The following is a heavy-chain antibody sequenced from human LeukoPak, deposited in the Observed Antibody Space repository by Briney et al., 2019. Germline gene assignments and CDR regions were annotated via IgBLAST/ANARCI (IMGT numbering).Heavy chain of an antibody. Sequence: GASVKVSCKASGYTFTGYYMHWVRQAPGQGLEWMGWINPNSGGTNYAQKFQGRVTMTRGTSINTAYMEPSRLRSDDTAVYYCARASLRLPSGSGVGIAFDIWGQGTMVTVSS. D-gene: IGHD1-26*01. CDR1: GYTFTGYY. J-gene: IGHJ3*02. CDR2: INPNSGGT. V-gene: IGHV1-2*02. CDR3: ARASLRLPSGSGVGIAFDI.